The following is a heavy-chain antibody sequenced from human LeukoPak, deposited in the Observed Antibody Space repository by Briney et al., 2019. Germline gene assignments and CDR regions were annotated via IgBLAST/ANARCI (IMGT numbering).Heavy chain of an antibody. CDR2: ISASGSTI. J-gene: IGHJ4*02. Sequence: GGSLRLSCAASGFTFSDHYMAWIRQAPGKGLEYISHISASGSTIHYGDSVKGRFTIFRDAATNSVYLQITSLRAEDPATYFCARDCGGHCYSGFAYWGEGALVTVSS. V-gene: IGHV3-11*04. CDR3: ARDCGGHCYSGFAY. CDR1: GFTFSDHY. D-gene: IGHD2-21*02.